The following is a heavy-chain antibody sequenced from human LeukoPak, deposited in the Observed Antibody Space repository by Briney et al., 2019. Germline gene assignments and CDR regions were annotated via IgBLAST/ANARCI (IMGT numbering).Heavy chain of an antibody. J-gene: IGHJ4*02. CDR1: GYSISSGYY. V-gene: IGHV4-38-2*02. CDR2: IYHSGRS. CDR3: AREVGQYSSGWLSSEYYFDS. D-gene: IGHD6-19*01. Sequence: PSETLSLTCTVSGYSISSGYYWGWIRQSPGKGLEWIGSIYHSGRSYYNPSLKSRVTISVDTSKNYFSLKLSSVTAADTAVYYCAREVGQYSSGWLSSEYYFDSWGQGTLVTVSS.